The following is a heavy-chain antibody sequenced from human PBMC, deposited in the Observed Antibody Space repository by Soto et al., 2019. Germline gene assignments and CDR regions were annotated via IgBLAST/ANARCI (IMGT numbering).Heavy chain of an antibody. CDR2: IWYDGSNK. J-gene: IGHJ4*01. D-gene: IGHD6-19*01. V-gene: IGHV3-33*01. CDR3: ARDRYSSGWYDLDY. CDR1: GFTFSSYG. Sequence: QVQLVESGGGVVQPGRSLRLSCAASGFTFSSYGMHWVRQAPGKGLEWVAVIWYDGSNKYYADSVKGRFTISRDNSKNTLYLQMNSLRVEDTAVYYCARDRYSSGWYDLDYWRHGTLDTVYS.